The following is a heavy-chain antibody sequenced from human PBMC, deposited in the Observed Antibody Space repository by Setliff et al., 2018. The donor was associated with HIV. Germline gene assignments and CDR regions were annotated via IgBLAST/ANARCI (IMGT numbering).Heavy chain of an antibody. CDR3: ARQTYKSGRYDS. V-gene: IGHV1-2*06. CDR1: GGTFSSYA. D-gene: IGHD3-3*01. J-gene: IGHJ5*01. CDR2: INPNSGGT. Sequence: ASVKVSCKASGGTFSSYAISWVRQAPGQGLEWMGRINPNSGGTNYAQKFQGRFTMTRDTSISTAYMELSRLRSDDTAVYYCARQTYKSGRYDSWSQGTLVTVSS.